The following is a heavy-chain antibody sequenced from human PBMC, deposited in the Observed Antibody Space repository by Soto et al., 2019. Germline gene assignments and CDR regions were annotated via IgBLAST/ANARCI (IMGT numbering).Heavy chain of an antibody. V-gene: IGHV1-69*06. Sequence: GASVKVSCKASGGTFSSYAISWVRQAPGQGLEWMGGIIPIFGTANYAQKFQGRVTITADKSKSTAYMELSSLRSEDTAVYYCARRSRDAFDIWGQGTMVTVSS. CDR2: IIPIFGTA. CDR3: ARRSRDAFDI. CDR1: GGTFSSYA. J-gene: IGHJ3*02.